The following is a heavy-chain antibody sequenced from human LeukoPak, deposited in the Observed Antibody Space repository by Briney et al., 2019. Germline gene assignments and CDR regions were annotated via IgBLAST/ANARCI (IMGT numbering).Heavy chain of an antibody. D-gene: IGHD3-16*01. CDR3: ATSRGTWHAFDI. J-gene: IGHJ3*02. CDR1: GGSISSYY. V-gene: IGHV4-59*01. CDR2: IYYSGST. Sequence: PSETLSLTCTVSGGSISSYYWSWIRQLPGKGLEWIGYIYYSGSTNYNPSLKSRVTISVDTSKNQFSLKLSSVTAADTAVYYCATSRGTWHAFDIWGQGTMVTVSS.